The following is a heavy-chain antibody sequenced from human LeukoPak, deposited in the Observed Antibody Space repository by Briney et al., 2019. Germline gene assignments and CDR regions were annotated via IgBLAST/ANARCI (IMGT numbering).Heavy chain of an antibody. CDR2: ISGSGGST. J-gene: IGHJ5*02. D-gene: IGHD3-3*02. V-gene: IGHV3-23*01. Sequence: PGGSLRLSCAASGFTFSSYAMSWVRQAPGKGLEWVSAISGSGGSTYYADSVKGRLTISRDNSKNTLYLQMNSLRAEDTAVYYCAIRAHVWRGRHNWFDPWGQGTLVTVSS. CDR3: AIRAHVWRGRHNWFDP. CDR1: GFTFSSYA.